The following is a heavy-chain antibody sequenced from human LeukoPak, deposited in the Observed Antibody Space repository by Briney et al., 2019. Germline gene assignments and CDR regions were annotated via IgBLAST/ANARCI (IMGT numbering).Heavy chain of an antibody. CDR2: ISGSGGST. D-gene: IGHD3-3*01. CDR1: GFTFSSYA. J-gene: IGHJ4*02. Sequence: PGGSLRLSCAASGFTFSSYAMSWVRQAPGKGLEWVSAISGSGGSTYYADSVKGRFTISRDNSKNTLYLQMNSLRAEDTAVYYCAPMGGYYVSVVSLKGLGYWGQETLVTVP. V-gene: IGHV3-23*01. CDR3: APMGGYYVSVVSLKGLGY.